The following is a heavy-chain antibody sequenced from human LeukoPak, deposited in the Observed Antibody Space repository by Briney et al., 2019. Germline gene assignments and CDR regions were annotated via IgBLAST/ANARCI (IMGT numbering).Heavy chain of an antibody. CDR2: ISYDGSNK. Sequence: GGSLRLSCAASGFTFSSYAMHWVRQAPGKGLEWVAVISYDGSNKYYADSVKGRFTISRDNSKNTLYPQMNSLRAEDTAVYYCALRNYMDVWGKGTTVTVSS. CDR1: GFTFSSYA. V-gene: IGHV3-30*01. CDR3: ALRNYMDV. J-gene: IGHJ6*03.